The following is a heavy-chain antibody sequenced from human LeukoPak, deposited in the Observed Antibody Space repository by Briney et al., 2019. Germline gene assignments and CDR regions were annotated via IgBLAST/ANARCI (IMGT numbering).Heavy chain of an antibody. CDR3: AGGKGQQLVRPEALYYYYMDV. J-gene: IGHJ6*03. CDR2: LYYSGSA. CDR1: GGSISSSRYY. Sequence: PSETLSLTCTVSGGSISSSRYYWAWIRQSPGKGLEWIGSLYYSGSAYYNPSLKSRVTISVDTSKSQFSLKLSSVTAADTAVYYCAGGKGQQLVRPEALYYYYMDVWGKGTTVTVSS. D-gene: IGHD6-13*01. V-gene: IGHV4-39*07.